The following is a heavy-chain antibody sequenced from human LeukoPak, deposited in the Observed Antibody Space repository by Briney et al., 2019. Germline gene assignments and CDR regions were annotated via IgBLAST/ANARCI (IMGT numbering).Heavy chain of an antibody. V-gene: IGHV1-18*01. CDR2: ISAYNGYT. D-gene: IGHD3-22*01. CDR3: ATTYSSGYYPDFDY. CDR1: GYTFTSCG. Sequence: ASVKVSCKASGYTFTSCGISWVRQAPGQGLEWMGWISAYNGYTNYAQKLQGRVTMTTDTSTSTAYMELRSLRSDDTAVYYCATTYSSGYYPDFDYWGQGTLVTVSS. J-gene: IGHJ4*02.